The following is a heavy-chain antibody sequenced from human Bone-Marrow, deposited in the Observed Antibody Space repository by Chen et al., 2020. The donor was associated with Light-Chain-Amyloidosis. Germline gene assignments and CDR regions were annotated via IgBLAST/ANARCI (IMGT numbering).Heavy chain of an antibody. J-gene: IGHJ4*02. CDR3: ARDWYDYVWGSYRYPFDY. CDR1: GGSISSSSYY. D-gene: IGHD3-16*02. CDR2: IYYSGST. Sequence: QLQLQESGPGLVKPSETLSLTCTVSGGSISSSSYYWGWIRQPPGKGLEWIGSIYYSGSTYYNPSLKSRVTISVDTSKNQFSRKLSSVTAADTAVYDCARDWYDYVWGSYRYPFDYWGQGTLVTVSS. V-gene: IGHV4-39*07.